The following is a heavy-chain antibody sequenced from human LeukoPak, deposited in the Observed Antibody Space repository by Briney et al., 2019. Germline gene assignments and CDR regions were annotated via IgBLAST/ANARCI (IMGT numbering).Heavy chain of an antibody. CDR1: GFTFSGSA. V-gene: IGHV3-73*01. CDR3: AKDKTYDDFWSGHDAFDI. Sequence: PGGSLRLSCAASGFTFSGSAMHWVRQASGKGLEWVGRIRSKSNSYATAYAASVNDRFNISSDISKNTQYLQMTSLRAGDTAVYDYAKDKTYDDFWSGHDAFDIWGQGTMATVSS. J-gene: IGHJ3*02. CDR2: IRSKSNSYAT. D-gene: IGHD3-3*01.